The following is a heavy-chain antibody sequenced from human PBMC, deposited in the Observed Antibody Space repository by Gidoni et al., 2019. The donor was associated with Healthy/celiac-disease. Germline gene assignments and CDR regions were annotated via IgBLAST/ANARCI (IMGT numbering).Heavy chain of an antibody. J-gene: IGHJ4*02. D-gene: IGHD2-2*01. Sequence: EVQLVQSGAEVKKPGESLKISCKGSGYSFTSYWIGWVLQMPGKGLEWMGIIYPGDSDTRYSPSFQGQVTISADKSISTAYLQWSSLKASDTAMYYCARPRGYCSSTSCYGLYFDYWGQGTLVTVSS. CDR2: IYPGDSDT. CDR3: ARPRGYCSSTSCYGLYFDY. CDR1: GYSFTSYW. V-gene: IGHV5-51*01.